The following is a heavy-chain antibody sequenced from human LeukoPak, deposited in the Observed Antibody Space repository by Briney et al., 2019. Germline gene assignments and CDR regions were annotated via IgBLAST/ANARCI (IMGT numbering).Heavy chain of an antibody. CDR2: INSDVSST. D-gene: IGHD2-21*02. CDR1: GFTFSSYW. CDR3: ASGCRGGDCYSYY. J-gene: IGHJ4*02. Sequence: GGSLRLSSAASGFTFSSYWMHSVRQAPGKGLVWVSRINSDVSSTNYADSVKGRFTIYRDNAKNTLYLQMNSLRAEDTAVYYCASGCRGGDCYSYYWGQGTLVTVSS. V-gene: IGHV3-74*01.